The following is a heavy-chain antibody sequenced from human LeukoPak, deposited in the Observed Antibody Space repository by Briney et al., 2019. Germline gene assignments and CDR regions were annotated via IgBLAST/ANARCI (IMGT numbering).Heavy chain of an antibody. CDR2: ISYDGSKK. CDR1: GFAFSSYG. V-gene: IGHV3-30*03. CDR3: AREARYSWNYGDY. D-gene: IGHD1-7*01. J-gene: IGHJ4*02. Sequence: GGSLRLSCAASGFAFSSYGMHWVRQAPGKGLEWMAVISYDGSKKYYADSVKGRFTISRDNSKNTLYLQMNSLRAEDTAVYHCAREARYSWNYGDYWGQGTLVTVSS.